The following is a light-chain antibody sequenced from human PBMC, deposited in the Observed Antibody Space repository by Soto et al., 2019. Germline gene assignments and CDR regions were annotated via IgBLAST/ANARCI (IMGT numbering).Light chain of an antibody. CDR2: VAS. Sequence: AIQMTQSPSSLSASVGDRVTITCRASQGIRNGLGWYQQKPEKAPKLLIYVASSLISGVPSRFSGSGSGRDFTLTISSLQPEDFAAYYCLQDYDYPWTFGQGTKVEVK. J-gene: IGKJ1*01. CDR1: QGIRNG. V-gene: IGKV1-6*01. CDR3: LQDYDYPWT.